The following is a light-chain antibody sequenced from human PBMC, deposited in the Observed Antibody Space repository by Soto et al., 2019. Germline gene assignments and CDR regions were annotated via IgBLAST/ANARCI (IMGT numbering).Light chain of an antibody. Sequence: LTQPHSVSESPGKTVTXXXXXXXXXXASNYVQWYQQRPGSAPTTVIYEDNQRPSGVPDRFSGSIDSSSNSASLTISGLKTEDEADYYCQSYDSSNHGVFGGGTKLTVL. CDR3: QSYDSSNHGV. CDR2: EDN. J-gene: IGLJ3*02. CDR1: XXXXASNY. V-gene: IGLV6-57*02.